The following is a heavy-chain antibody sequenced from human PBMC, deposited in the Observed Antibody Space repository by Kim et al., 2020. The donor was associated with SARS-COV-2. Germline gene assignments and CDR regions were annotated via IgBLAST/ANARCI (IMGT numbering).Heavy chain of an antibody. Sequence: ASVKVSCKASGYTFTSYGISWVRQAPGQGLEWMGWISAYNGNTNYAQKLQGRVTMTTDTSTSTAYMELRSLRSDDTAVYYCAGGLGTSVTHYYYYGMDVWGQGTTVTVSS. CDR1: GYTFTSYG. V-gene: IGHV1-18*01. J-gene: IGHJ6*02. CDR2: ISAYNGNT. D-gene: IGHD3-16*01. CDR3: AGGLGTSVTHYYYYGMDV.